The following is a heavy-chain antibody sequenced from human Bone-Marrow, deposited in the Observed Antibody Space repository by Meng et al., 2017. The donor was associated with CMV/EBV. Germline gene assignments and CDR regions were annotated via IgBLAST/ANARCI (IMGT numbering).Heavy chain of an antibody. V-gene: IGHV3-15*01. CDR3: AKDQRYDSSGPIDY. CDR2: IKSKTDGGTT. J-gene: IGHJ4*02. D-gene: IGHD3-22*01. Sequence: GESLKISCAASGFTFSNAWMSWVRQAPGKGLEWVGRIKSKTDGGTTDYAAPVKGRFTISRDDSKNTLYLQMNSLKTEDTAVYYCAKDQRYDSSGPIDYWGQGTLVTVSS. CDR1: GFTFSNAW.